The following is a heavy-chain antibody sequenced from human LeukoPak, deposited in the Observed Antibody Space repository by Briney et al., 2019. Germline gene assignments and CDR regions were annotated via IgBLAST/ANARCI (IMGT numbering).Heavy chain of an antibody. J-gene: IGHJ4*02. V-gene: IGHV4-39*01. CDR2: ISHSGST. CDR1: GGSISSNNYY. D-gene: IGHD3-22*01. Sequence: PSETLSLTCTVSGGSISSNNYYWGWIRQSPGKGLEWIGRISHSGSTYYNPSLKSRVTISVDTSKTQFSLKLSSMTAADTAVYYCARSAYYYDSSGYYYLGGFDYWGQGTLVTVSS. CDR3: ARSAYYYDSSGYYYLGGFDY.